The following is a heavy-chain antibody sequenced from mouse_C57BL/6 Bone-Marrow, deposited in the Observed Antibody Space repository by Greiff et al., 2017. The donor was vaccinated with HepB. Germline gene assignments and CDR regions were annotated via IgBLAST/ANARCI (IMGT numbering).Heavy chain of an antibody. CDR1: GYTFTSYW. V-gene: IGHV1-69*01. CDR2: IDPSDSYT. J-gene: IGHJ4*01. Sequence: VQLQQPGAELVMPGASVKLSCKASGYTFTSYWMHWVKQRPGQGLEWIGEIDPSDSYTNYNQKFKGKSTLTVDKSSSTAYMQLSSLTSEDSAVYYCARLSAYDLYAMDYWGQGTSVIVSS. D-gene: IGHD2-3*01. CDR3: ARLSAYDLYAMDY.